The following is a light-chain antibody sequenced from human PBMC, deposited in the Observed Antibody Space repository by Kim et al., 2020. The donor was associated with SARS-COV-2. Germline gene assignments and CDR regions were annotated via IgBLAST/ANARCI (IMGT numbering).Light chain of an antibody. V-gene: IGLV6-57*04. Sequence: NFMLTQPHSVSESPGKTVSISCTRSSGSIASNYVQWYQQRPGSVPTTVIYEDDRRPSGVPDRFSASIDSSSNSASLTISGLQTEDEADYYCQSFDTTNVVFGGGTQLTVL. J-gene: IGLJ2*01. CDR3: QSFDTTNVV. CDR1: SGSIASNY. CDR2: EDD.